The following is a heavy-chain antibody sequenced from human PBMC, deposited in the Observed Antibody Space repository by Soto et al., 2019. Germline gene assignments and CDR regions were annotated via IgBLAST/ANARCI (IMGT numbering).Heavy chain of an antibody. Sequence: SETLSLTCAVSGGSSSSGGYSWSWIRQPPGKGLEWIGYIYHSGSTYYNPSLKSRVTISVDTSKNQFSLKLSSVTAADTAVYYCARGGDSSGLYFDYWGQGTLVTVSS. CDR3: ARGGDSSGLYFDY. D-gene: IGHD6-19*01. V-gene: IGHV4-30-2*01. CDR1: GGSSSSGGYS. J-gene: IGHJ4*02. CDR2: IYHSGST.